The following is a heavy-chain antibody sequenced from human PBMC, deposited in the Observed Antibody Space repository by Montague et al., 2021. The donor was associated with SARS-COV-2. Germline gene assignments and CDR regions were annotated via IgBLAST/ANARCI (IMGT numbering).Heavy chain of an antibody. V-gene: IGHV4-59*12. J-gene: IGHJ4*02. CDR1: GGSISNYY. CDR2: ISSSGST. CDR3: ARDLWVWLSVEGSFDS. Sequence: SETLSLTCTVSGGSISNYYWSWIRQPPGKGLEWIGYISSSGSTNYNPSLKSRVTISVDTSKNQFSLKLSSVTAADTAVYYCARDLWVWLSVEGSFDSWGQGTLVTVSS. D-gene: IGHD5-12*01.